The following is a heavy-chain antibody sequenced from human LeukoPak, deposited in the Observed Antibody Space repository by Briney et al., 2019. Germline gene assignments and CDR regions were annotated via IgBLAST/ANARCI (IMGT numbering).Heavy chain of an antibody. CDR2: IYWDDDK. J-gene: IGHJ4*02. CDR3: AHRGYSYGYDYFDY. CDR1: GFSLSTSGVG. Sequence: ESGPTLVNPAQTLTLTCTFSGFSLSTSGVGVGWIRQPPGKALEWLALIYWDDDKRYSPSLKSRLTITKDTSKNQVVLTMTNMDPVETATYYCAHRGYSYGYDYFDYWGQGTLVTVSS. D-gene: IGHD5-18*01. V-gene: IGHV2-5*02.